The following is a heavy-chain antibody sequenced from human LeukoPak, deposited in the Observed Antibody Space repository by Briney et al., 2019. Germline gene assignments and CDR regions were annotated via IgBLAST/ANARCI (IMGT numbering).Heavy chain of an antibody. CDR2: IYYSGST. D-gene: IGHD3-9*01. J-gene: IGHJ6*02. V-gene: IGHV4-59*01. CDR3: ARGVDYDNNYFQYGVDV. Sequence: SETLSLTCTVSGGSISSYYWSWIRQPPGKGLEWIGYIYYSGSTNYKPSLKSRVTISVDTSKNQFSLKLNSVTAADTAVYYCARGVDYDNNYFQYGVDVWGRGTTVTVSS. CDR1: GGSISSYY.